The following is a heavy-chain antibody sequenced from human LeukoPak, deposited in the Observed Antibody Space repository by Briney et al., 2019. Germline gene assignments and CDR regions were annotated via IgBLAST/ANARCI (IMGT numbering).Heavy chain of an antibody. CDR2: IYTSGST. CDR3: ARGAHDFWSGYYSWGYYYYYYMDV. D-gene: IGHD3-3*01. V-gene: IGHV4-4*09. CDR1: GGSISSYY. J-gene: IGHJ6*03. Sequence: PSETLSLTCTVSGGSISSYYWSWIRQPPGKGLEWIGYIYTSGSTNYNPSLKSRVTISVDTSKNQFSLKLSSVTAADTAVYYCARGAHDFWSGYYSWGYYYYYYMDVWGKGTTVTVSS.